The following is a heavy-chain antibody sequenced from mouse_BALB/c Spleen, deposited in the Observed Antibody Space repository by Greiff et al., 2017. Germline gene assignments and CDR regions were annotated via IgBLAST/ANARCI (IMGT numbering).Heavy chain of an antibody. J-gene: IGHJ4*01. CDR1: GFTFSSFG. CDR3: ARENPSMDY. Sequence: EVKLVESGGGLVQPGGSRKLSCAASGFTFSSFGMHWVRQAPEKGLEWVAYISSGSSNIYYADTVKGRFTISRDNPKNTLFLQMTSLRSEDTAMYYCARENPSMDYWGQGTSVTVSS. V-gene: IGHV5-17*02. CDR2: ISSGSSNI.